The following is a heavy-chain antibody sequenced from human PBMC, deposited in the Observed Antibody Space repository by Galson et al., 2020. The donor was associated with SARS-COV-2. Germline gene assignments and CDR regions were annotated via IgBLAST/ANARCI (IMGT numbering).Heavy chain of an antibody. CDR3: ATGGTVITLGDS. CDR1: GFPFNIYA. J-gene: IGHJ4*02. D-gene: IGHD3-16*01. V-gene: IGHV3-30*04. CDR2: ISYDETNK. Sequence: GGSLRLSCAASGFPFNIYAMHWVRQAPGKGLERVAVISYDETNKSYADSVKGRFTISRDNSKNTLYLHMNSLRPEDTAVYYCATGGTVITLGDSWGQGTLVTVSS.